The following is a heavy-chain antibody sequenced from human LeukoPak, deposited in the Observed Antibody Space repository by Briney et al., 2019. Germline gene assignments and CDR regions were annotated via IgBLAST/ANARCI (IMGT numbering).Heavy chain of an antibody. CDR1: GFTFSSYW. J-gene: IGHJ4*02. CDR3: ARGRPHGNDY. Sequence: GGSLRLSCAASGFTFSSYWMNWVRQAPGKGLVWVSRIASDGSSTTYADSVKGRFSISRDNAKNTLYLQMNSLRVEDTAVYYCARGRPHGNDYWGQGTLVIVSS. CDR2: IASDGSST. V-gene: IGHV3-74*01. D-gene: IGHD4-23*01.